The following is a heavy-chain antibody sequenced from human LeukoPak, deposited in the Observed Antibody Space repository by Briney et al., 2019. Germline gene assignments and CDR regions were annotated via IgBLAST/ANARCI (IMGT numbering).Heavy chain of an antibody. Sequence: GGSLRLSCAASGFTFSSYGMRWVRQAPGKGLEWVAFIRYDGSNKYYADSVKGRFTISRDNSKNTLYLQMNSLRAEDTAVYYCAKDEGRSGSSPSPYFDYWGQGTLVTVSS. J-gene: IGHJ4*02. CDR3: AKDEGRSGSSPSPYFDY. D-gene: IGHD6-6*01. V-gene: IGHV3-30*02. CDR2: IRYDGSNK. CDR1: GFTFSSYG.